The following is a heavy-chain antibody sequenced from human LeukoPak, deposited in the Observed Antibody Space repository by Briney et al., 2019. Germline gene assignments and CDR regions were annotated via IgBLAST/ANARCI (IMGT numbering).Heavy chain of an antibody. D-gene: IGHD3-10*01. V-gene: IGHV3-23*01. CDR1: GFTFSSYG. CDR3: AKGRNYGSGSLYYFDY. CDR2: ISGSGGST. J-gene: IGHJ4*02. Sequence: PGGSLRLSCAASGFTFSSYGMSWVRQAPGKGLEWVSAISGSGGSTYYADSVKGRFTISRDNSKNTLYLQMNSLRAEDTAVYYCAKGRNYGSGSLYYFDYWGQGTLVTVSS.